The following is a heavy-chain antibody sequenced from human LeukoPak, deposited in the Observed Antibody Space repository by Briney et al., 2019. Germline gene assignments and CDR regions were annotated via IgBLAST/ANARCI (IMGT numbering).Heavy chain of an antibody. D-gene: IGHD2-8*01. Sequence: PGGSLRLSCAASGFLFSRCAMSWVRQAPGKGLEWVSSISGAGDIAHYAESVKGRFIISRDNSGNTLYVQMDSLRAEDTAVYYCAKVKSSLTLIGAWGQGTLVTVSS. CDR1: GFLFSRCA. CDR3: AKVKSSLTLIGA. V-gene: IGHV3-23*01. CDR2: ISGAGDIA. J-gene: IGHJ5*02.